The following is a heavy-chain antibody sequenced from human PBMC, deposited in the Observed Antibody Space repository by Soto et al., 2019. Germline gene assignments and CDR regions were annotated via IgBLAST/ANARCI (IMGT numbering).Heavy chain of an antibody. Sequence: LRLSCAASGFTFSSSAMSWVRQAPGKGLEWVSAISGSGGTTFYADSVKGRFTISRDNSKDTLFLQMISLRAEDTAAYYCAMGLAAAGPFDYWGQGTLVTVYS. D-gene: IGHD6-13*01. J-gene: IGHJ4*02. CDR3: AMGLAAAGPFDY. CDR2: ISGSGGTT. V-gene: IGHV3-23*01. CDR1: GFTFSSSA.